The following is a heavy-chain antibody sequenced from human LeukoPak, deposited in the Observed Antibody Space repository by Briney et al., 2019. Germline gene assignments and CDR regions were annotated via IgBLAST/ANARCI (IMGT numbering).Heavy chain of an antibody. D-gene: IGHD3-22*01. V-gene: IGHV3-30*01. CDR1: GFTFSGYT. CDR2: ISSDGTNK. Sequence: GGSLRLSCAASGFTFSGYTVHWVRQAPGKGLEWLAVISSDGTNKYYADSVKGRFTISRDNSKNTLYLQMNSLRAEDTAVYYCARDPGNYYDSSGFYYGWGQGTLVTVSS. CDR3: ARDPGNYYDSSGFYYG. J-gene: IGHJ4*02.